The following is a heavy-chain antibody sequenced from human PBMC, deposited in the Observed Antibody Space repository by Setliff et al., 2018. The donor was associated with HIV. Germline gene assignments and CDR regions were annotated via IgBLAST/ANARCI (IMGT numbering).Heavy chain of an antibody. CDR1: GFSFDDYY. D-gene: IGHD2-15*01. J-gene: IGHJ6*03. CDR3: ARDLAYCSGGSCYRPFIYYFYYMDV. Sequence: ASVKVSCKASGFSFDDYYIHWVRQAPGQGLEWMGRVIPNSGKTYYAQDFQGRVTMTSDTSINTAYMEVSWLTSDDTAIYYCARDLAYCSGGSCYRPFIYYFYYMDVWGKGATVTVSS. CDR2: VIPNSGKT. V-gene: IGHV1-2*06.